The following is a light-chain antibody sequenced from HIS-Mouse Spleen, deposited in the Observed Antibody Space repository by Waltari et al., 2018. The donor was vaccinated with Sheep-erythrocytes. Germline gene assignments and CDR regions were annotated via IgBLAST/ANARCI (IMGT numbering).Light chain of an antibody. V-gene: IGLV3-1*01. CDR3: CSYAGSYNHV. CDR1: KLGDKY. J-gene: IGLJ1*01. Sequence: SYELTQPPSVSVSPGQTASITCSGDKLGDKYACWYQQKPGKSPVLVIYQDSKRPSGIPERFSGSNAGNTATLTISGLQAEDEADYYCCSYAGSYNHVFATGTKVTVL. CDR2: QDS.